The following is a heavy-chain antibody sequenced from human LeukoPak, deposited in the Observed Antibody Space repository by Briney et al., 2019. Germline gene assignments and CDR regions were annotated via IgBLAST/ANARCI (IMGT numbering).Heavy chain of an antibody. V-gene: IGHV3-23*01. CDR1: GFTFSSYS. CDR2: ISGSGGST. CDR3: AKVYKFYDILTGYYPVYYYYGMDV. Sequence: GGSLRLSCAASGFTFSSYSMNWVRQAPGNGLEWVSAISGSGGSTYYADSVKGRFTISRDNSKNTLYLQMNSLRAEDTAVYYCAKVYKFYDILTGYYPVYYYYGMDVWGQGTTVTVSS. J-gene: IGHJ6*02. D-gene: IGHD3-9*01.